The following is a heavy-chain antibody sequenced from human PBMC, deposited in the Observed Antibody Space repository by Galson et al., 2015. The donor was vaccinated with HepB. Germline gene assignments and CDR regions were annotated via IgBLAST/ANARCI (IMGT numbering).Heavy chain of an antibody. CDR1: GFTFSSYG. V-gene: IGHV3-33*01. D-gene: IGHD3-3*01. CDR2: IWYHGNTK. J-gene: IGHJ4*02. CDR3: ARGVWGDFYDNSYYFDY. Sequence: SLRLSCAASGFTFSSYGMHWVRRAPGRGLEWLTVIWYHGNTKYYADSVKGRFTISRGDSKNTLYLQMNSLRAEDTAVYYCARGVWGDFYDNSYYFDYWGQGTLVTVSS.